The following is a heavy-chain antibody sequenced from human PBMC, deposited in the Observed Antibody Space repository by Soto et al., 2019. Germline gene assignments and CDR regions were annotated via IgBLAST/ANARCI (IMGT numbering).Heavy chain of an antibody. V-gene: IGHV3-33*01. D-gene: IGHD2-15*01. Sequence: GGSLRLSCAASGFTFSSYGMHWVRQAPGKGLEWVAVIWYDGSNKYYADSVKGRFTISRDNSKNTLYLQMNSLRAEDTAVYYCARGPQVVVAAPGRRRDYYGMDVWGQGTTVTVSS. CDR1: GFTFSSYG. CDR3: ARGPQVVVAAPGRRRDYYGMDV. CDR2: IWYDGSNK. J-gene: IGHJ6*02.